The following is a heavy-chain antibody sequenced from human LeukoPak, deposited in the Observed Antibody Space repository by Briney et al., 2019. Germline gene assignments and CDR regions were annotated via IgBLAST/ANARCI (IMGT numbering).Heavy chain of an antibody. CDR3: ARYHRNWFDP. Sequence: ETLSLTCTVSGGSISSYYWSWVRQAPGKGLEWVANIKQDGSEKYYVDSVKGRFTISRDNAKNSLYLQMNSLRAEDTAVCYCARYHRNWFDPWGQGTLVTVSS. J-gene: IGHJ5*02. CDR2: IKQDGSEK. V-gene: IGHV3-7*01. CDR1: GGSISSYY. D-gene: IGHD2-2*01.